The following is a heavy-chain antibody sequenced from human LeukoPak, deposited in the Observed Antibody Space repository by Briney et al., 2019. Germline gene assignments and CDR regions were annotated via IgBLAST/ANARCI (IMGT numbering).Heavy chain of an antibody. CDR2: IYTSGST. J-gene: IGHJ2*01. D-gene: IGHD2-2*01. CDR3: ARAPDWYFDL. CDR1: GGSISSGSYY. Sequence: SQTLSLTCTVSGGSISSGSYYWSWIPQPAGKGLEWIGRIYTSGSTNYNPSLTSRVTISVDTSKNQLSLKLSSVTAADTAVYYCARAPDWYFDLWGRGTLVTVSS. V-gene: IGHV4-61*02.